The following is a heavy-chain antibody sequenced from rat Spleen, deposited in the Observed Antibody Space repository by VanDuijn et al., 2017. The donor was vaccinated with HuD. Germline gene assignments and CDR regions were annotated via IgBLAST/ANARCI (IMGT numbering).Heavy chain of an antibody. J-gene: IGHJ2*01. CDR1: GFTFSNYY. CDR3: TRREAYYGYNDY. D-gene: IGHD1-9*01. V-gene: IGHV5-25*01. CDR2: ISPSGGST. Sequence: EVQLVESGGGLVQPGRSMKLSCAASGFTFSNYYMAWVRQAPTKGLEWVASISPSGGSTYYRDSVKGRFTISRDNAKSTLYLQMDSLRSEDTATYYCTRREAYYGYNDYWGQGVMVTVSS.